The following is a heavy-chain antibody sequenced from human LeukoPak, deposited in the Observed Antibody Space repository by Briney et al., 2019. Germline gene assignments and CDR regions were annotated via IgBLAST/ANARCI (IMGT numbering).Heavy chain of an antibody. J-gene: IGHJ6*02. CDR1: GFTFSSYA. D-gene: IGHD3-16*01. V-gene: IGHV3-30*04. CDR3: ARGGGLDV. CDR2: ISYDGSNK. Sequence: QPGGSLRLSCAASGFTFSSYAMHWVRQAPGKGLEWVAVISYDGSNKYYADSVKGRFTISRGNAKNSLYLQMSNLRAEDTAVYFCARGGGLDVWGQGATVTVSS.